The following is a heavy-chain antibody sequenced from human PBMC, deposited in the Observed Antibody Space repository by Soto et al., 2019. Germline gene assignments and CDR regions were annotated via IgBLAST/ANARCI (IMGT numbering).Heavy chain of an antibody. CDR2: IYPSDSRT. Sequence: PGESLKISCKGSGYSFTSYWIRWVRQMPGKGLEWMGIIYPSDSRTIYRQSVQGQVTIYADKSISTAYLQWTSLKASDTAIYYCSKFKYSTSVRYLQHWGQGTPVTVSS. J-gene: IGHJ1*01. CDR3: SKFKYSTSVRYLQH. D-gene: IGHD6-6*01. V-gene: IGHV5-51*01. CDR1: GYSFTSYW.